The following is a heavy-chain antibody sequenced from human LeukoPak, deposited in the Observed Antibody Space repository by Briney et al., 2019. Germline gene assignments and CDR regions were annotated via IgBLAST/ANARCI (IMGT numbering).Heavy chain of an antibody. CDR2: IYYSGGT. CDR3: AKHRGYSYGYDAFDI. J-gene: IGHJ3*02. CDR1: SGSITGYY. D-gene: IGHD5-18*01. Sequence: SETLSLTCTVSSGSITGYYWSWIRQPPGKGLGWIGYIYYSGGTNYNPSLKSRVTTSIETSKNQFSLKLSSVTAADTAVYYCAKHRGYSYGYDAFDIWGQGTMVTVSS. V-gene: IGHV4-59*01.